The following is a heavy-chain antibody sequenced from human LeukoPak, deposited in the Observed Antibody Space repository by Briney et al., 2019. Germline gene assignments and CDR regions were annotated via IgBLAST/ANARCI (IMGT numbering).Heavy chain of an antibody. D-gene: IGHD1-14*01. V-gene: IGHV5-51*01. CDR1: GNSFTNYW. CDR3: ARRAYGKNWFDS. CDR2: IYPDDSDI. J-gene: IGHJ5*01. Sequence: GESLKISCKGSGNSFTNYWIGWVRQMPGKGLEWMGIIYPDDSDIRWSPSFEGQVTISADKSIGTAYLQWSSLKASDTAMYFCARRAYGKNWFDSWGQGTLVVVSS.